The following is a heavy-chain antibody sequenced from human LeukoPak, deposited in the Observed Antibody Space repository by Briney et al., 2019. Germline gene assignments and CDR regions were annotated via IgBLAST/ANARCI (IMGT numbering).Heavy chain of an antibody. D-gene: IGHD3-10*01. Sequence: GGSLRLSCAASGFTFSSYAMSWVRQAPGKGLEWVSAISGSGGSTYYADSVKGRFTISRDNSKNTLYLQMNSLRAEDTAVYYCAKGTNYYGSGSSHTDYWGQGTLVTVSS. CDR1: GFTFSSYA. CDR2: ISGSGGST. V-gene: IGHV3-23*01. CDR3: AKGTNYYGSGSSHTDY. J-gene: IGHJ4*02.